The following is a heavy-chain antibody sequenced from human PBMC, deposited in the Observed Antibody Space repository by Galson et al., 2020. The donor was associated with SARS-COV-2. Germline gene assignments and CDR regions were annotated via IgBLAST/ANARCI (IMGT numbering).Heavy chain of an antibody. CDR3: ARGLHYYDSSGYYFDY. CDR2: IYYSGST. V-gene: IGHV4-59*01. CDR1: GGSISSYY. D-gene: IGHD3-22*01. J-gene: IGHJ4*02. Sequence: ETSETLSLTCTVSGGSISSYYWSWIRQPPGKGLEWIGYIYYSGSTNYNPSLKSRVTISVDTSKNQFSLKLSSVTAAETAVYYCARGLHYYDSSGYYFDYWGQGTLVTVSS.